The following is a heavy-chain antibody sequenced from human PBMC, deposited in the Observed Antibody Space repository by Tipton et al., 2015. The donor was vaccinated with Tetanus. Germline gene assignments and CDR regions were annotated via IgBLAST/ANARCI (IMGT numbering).Heavy chain of an antibody. D-gene: IGHD6-13*01. Sequence: VQLVQSGPEVKEPGASVKVSCKAFGYAFASYDLNWVRQASGQGLEWLGYMNPKTGPAGYAQKFQGRVTMTSDISSSTAYMELRNLRSDDTAVYYCARGNRGSSWYLWGQGTLVTVSS. CDR3: ARGNRGSSWYL. CDR2: MNPKTGPA. V-gene: IGHV1-8*01. J-gene: IGHJ4*02. CDR1: GYAFASYD.